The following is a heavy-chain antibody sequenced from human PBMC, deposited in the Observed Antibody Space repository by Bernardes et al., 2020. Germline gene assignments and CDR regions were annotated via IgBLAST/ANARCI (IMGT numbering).Heavy chain of an antibody. CDR3: AREKVEATYDAFDI. D-gene: IGHD1-26*01. CDR1: GFTFSSYS. J-gene: IGHJ3*02. V-gene: IGHV3-21*01. CDR2: ISSSSSYI. Sequence: GGSLRLSCAASGFTFSSYSMNWVRQAPGKGLEWVSSISSSSSYIYYADSVKGRFTISRDNAKNSLYLQMNSLRAEDTAVYYCAREKVEATYDAFDIWGQGTMVTVSS.